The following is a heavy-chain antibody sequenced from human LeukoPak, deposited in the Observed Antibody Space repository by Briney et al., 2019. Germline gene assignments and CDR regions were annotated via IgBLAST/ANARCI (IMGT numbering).Heavy chain of an antibody. CDR1: GFTFSSYG. CDR3: ARDRGARYYDY. J-gene: IGHJ4*02. CDR2: IWYDGSNK. D-gene: IGHD3-10*01. V-gene: IGHV3-33*01. Sequence: PGRSLRLSCAASGFTFSSYGMHWVRQAPGKGLEWVAVIWYDGSNKFYADSVKGRFTISRDNSKDTLYLQMNSLRDEDTAVYYCARDRGARYYDYWGQGTQVSVSS.